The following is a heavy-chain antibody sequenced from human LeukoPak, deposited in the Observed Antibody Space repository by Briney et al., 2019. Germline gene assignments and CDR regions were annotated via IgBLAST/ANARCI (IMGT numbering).Heavy chain of an antibody. Sequence: GGSLRLSCSASGFTFSTYAMHWVRQAPGKGLEYVSAISSNGGSTYYADSVKGRFTISRDNSKNTLYLQMSSLRAEDTAMYYCVNGDQSSWYRTLLYWGQGTLVTVSS. CDR3: VNGDQSSWYRTLLY. D-gene: IGHD6-13*01. J-gene: IGHJ4*02. CDR1: GFTFSTYA. V-gene: IGHV3-64D*06. CDR2: ISSNGGST.